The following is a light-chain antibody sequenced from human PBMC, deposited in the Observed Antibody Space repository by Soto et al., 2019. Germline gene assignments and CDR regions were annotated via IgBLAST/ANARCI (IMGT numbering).Light chain of an antibody. CDR2: EVT. CDR1: SGDVGSYNY. Sequence: QSALTQPPSASGSPGQSVTISCTGTSGDVGSYNYVSWYQQHPGKAPKLIIYEVTKRPSGVPDRFSGSKSGNTASLTVSGLQPEDEADYYCSSFRARNNIFGTGTKVTVL. V-gene: IGLV2-8*01. J-gene: IGLJ1*01. CDR3: SSFRARNNI.